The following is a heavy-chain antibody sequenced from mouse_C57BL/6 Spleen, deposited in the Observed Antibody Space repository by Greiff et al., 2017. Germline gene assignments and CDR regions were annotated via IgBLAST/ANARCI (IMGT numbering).Heavy chain of an antibody. CDR1: GYAFSSSW. Sequence: VQLQQSGPELVKPGASVKISCKASGYAFSSSWMNWVKQRPGKGLEWIGRIYPGDGDTNYNGKFKGKATLTADKSSSTAYMQLSSLTSEDSAVYFCARGYYYGSSLFDYWGQGTTLTVSS. D-gene: IGHD1-1*01. CDR2: IYPGDGDT. J-gene: IGHJ2*01. V-gene: IGHV1-82*01. CDR3: ARGYYYGSSLFDY.